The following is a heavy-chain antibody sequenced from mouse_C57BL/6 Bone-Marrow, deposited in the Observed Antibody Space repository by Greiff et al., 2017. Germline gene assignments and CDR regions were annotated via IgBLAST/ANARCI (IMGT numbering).Heavy chain of an antibody. CDR2: IDPETGGT. Sequence: QVQLKESGAELVRPGASVTLSCKASGYTFTDYEMHWVKQTPVHGLEWIGAIDPETGGTAYNQKFKGKAILTADKSSSTAYMELRSLTSEDSAVYYCTRETTVPATGYFDVWGTGTTVTVSS. CDR3: TRETTVPATGYFDV. J-gene: IGHJ1*03. D-gene: IGHD1-1*01. V-gene: IGHV1-15*01. CDR1: GYTFTDYE.